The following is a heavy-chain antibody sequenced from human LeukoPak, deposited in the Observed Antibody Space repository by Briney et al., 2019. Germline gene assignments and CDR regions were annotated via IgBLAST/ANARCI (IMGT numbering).Heavy chain of an antibody. Sequence: PGGSLRLSCAASGFTFSSYWMHWVRQPPGKGLVWVSLLNSDESSISYADSVKCRFTISRDKAKNTLYLQMHSLRAEDTAVYYWARVMSGNDQRYLDLWGRGTLVTVSS. CDR1: GFTFSSYW. V-gene: IGHV3-74*01. CDR2: LNSDESSI. CDR3: ARVMSGNDQRYLDL. D-gene: IGHD5-12*01. J-gene: IGHJ2*01.